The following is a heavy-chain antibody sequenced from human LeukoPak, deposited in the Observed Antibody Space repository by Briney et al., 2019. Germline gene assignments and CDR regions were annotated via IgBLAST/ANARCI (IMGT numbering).Heavy chain of an antibody. Sequence: SVKVSCKASGGTFSSYAISWVRQAPGQGLEWMGGIIHICGTANYAQKFQGRVTITTDGSMSTAYMELSSLRSEDTAVYYCARDKGVIVGVGPGAFDIWGQGTMVTVSS. J-gene: IGHJ3*02. D-gene: IGHD2-2*01. CDR2: IIHICGTA. V-gene: IGHV1-69*05. CDR3: ARDKGVIVGVGPGAFDI. CDR1: GGTFSSYA.